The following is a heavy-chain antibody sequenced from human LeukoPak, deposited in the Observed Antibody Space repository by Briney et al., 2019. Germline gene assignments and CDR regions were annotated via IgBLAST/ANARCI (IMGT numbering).Heavy chain of an antibody. V-gene: IGHV1-58*02. CDR1: GFTFTSSA. CDR3: AADRRGYCDGDCFSA. CDR2: IVVGSGNT. Sequence: SVKVSCKASGFTFTSSAMQWVRQARGQRLEWIGWIVVGSGNTNYARKFQERVTITRDMSTSTAYMELSSLGSEDTAVYYCAADRRGYCDGDCFSAWGQGTLVTVSS. J-gene: IGHJ5*02. D-gene: IGHD2-21*02.